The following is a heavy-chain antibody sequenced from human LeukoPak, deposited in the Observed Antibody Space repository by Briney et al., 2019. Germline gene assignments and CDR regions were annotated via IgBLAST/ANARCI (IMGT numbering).Heavy chain of an antibody. CDR3: AKDDCSSTSYYVNKAFDI. J-gene: IGHJ3*02. Sequence: GGSLRLSCAASGFTFSSYGMHWVRQAPGKGLEWVAVISYDGSNKYYADSVKGRFTISRDNSKNTLYLQMNSLRAEDTAVYYCAKDDCSSTSYYVNKAFDIWGQGTMVTVSS. V-gene: IGHV3-30*18. CDR2: ISYDGSNK. D-gene: IGHD2-2*01. CDR1: GFTFSSYG.